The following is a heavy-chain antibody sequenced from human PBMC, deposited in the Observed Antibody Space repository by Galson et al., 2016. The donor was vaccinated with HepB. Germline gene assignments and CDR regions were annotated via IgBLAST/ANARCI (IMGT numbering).Heavy chain of an antibody. D-gene: IGHD6-13*01. J-gene: IGHJ4*02. V-gene: IGHV3-15*01. CDR2: IRSKTDGGTT. CDR3: TTVGIALPNTDH. Sequence: SLRLSCAAAGFNVTNAWLRWVRKAPGKGLEWVGRIRSKTDGGTTDYGAPVKGRITISRDDSKNTLYLQINNLKTEDTAVYYCTTVGIALPNTDHWGQGTVVTVSS. CDR1: GFNVTNAW.